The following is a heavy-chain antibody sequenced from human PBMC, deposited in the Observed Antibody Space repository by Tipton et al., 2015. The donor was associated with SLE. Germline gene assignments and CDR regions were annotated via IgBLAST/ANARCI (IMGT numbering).Heavy chain of an antibody. V-gene: IGHV4-31*02. D-gene: IGHD3-10*01. CDR2: IYYSGST. Sequence: LRLSCTVSGGSISSGGYYWSWIRQHPGKGLEWIGYIYYSGSTYYNPSLKSRVTISVDTSKNQFSLKLSSVTAADTAVYYCARAVGYYGSGSHYYFDYWGQGTLVTVSS. CDR1: GGSISSGGYY. CDR3: ARAVGYYGSGSHYYFDY. J-gene: IGHJ4*02.